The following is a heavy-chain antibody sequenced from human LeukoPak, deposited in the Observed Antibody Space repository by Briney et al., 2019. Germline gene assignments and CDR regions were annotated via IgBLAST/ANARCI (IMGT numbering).Heavy chain of an antibody. CDR1: GFTFSDYA. J-gene: IGHJ4*02. D-gene: IGHD6-19*01. Sequence: QSGGSLRLSCAASGFTFSDYAMSWVRQAPGKGLEWVSAISGSGGSTYSADSVKGRFTISRDNSKNTLYLQMNSLRAEDTAVYYCAKDHVYSSGWTTDFDYWGQGTLVTVSS. V-gene: IGHV3-23*01. CDR3: AKDHVYSSGWTTDFDY. CDR2: ISGSGGST.